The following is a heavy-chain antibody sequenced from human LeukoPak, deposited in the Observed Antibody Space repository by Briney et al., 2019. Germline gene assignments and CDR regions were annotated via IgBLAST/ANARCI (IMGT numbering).Heavy chain of an antibody. CDR1: GYTFTGQD. CDR3: ASYPRYSRSPPFDY. V-gene: IGHV1-2*02. CDR2: INPNTGGT. Sequence: ASVKVSCKASGYTFTGQDMHWVRQAPGQGLEWMGWINPNTGGTKYAQRLQGRVTMTRDTTISTAYMELSRLTSDDTAVYYCASYPRYSRSPPFDYWGQGTLVTVSS. D-gene: IGHD6-6*01. J-gene: IGHJ4*02.